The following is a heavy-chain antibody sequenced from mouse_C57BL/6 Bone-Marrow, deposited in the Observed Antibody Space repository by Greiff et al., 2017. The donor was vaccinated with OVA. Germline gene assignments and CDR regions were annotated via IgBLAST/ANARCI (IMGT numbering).Heavy chain of an antibody. CDR2: FDPSDIYT. Sequence: QLQLKQPGPELVKPGASVKLPCKAPGSTFTSYWLQWVKQRPGQGLGWIGEFDPSDIYTNYNQKFKGKATLTEDTSSSTGYMQLSSLAAEDSAVYYCALPLDYWGQGTTLTVSS. D-gene: IGHD1-1*01. CDR3: ALPLDY. CDR1: GSTFTSYW. J-gene: IGHJ2*01. V-gene: IGHV1-50*01.